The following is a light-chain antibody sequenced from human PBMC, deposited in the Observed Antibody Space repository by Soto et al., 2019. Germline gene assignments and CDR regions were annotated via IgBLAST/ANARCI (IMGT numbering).Light chain of an antibody. CDR3: QQRYNWPPIT. J-gene: IGKJ5*01. CDR2: GAS. CDR1: QSVSSN. V-gene: IGKV3-11*01. Sequence: EIVMTQSPATLSVSQGERATLSCRASQSVSSNLAWYQQKPGQAPRLLIYGASNRATGIPARFSGSGSGTDFTLTISSLEPEDFAVYYCQQRYNWPPITFGQGTRLE.